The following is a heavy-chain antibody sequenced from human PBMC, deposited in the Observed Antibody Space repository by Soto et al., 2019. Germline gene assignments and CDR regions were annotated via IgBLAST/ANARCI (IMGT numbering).Heavy chain of an antibody. V-gene: IGHV3-23*01. Sequence: EVQLLESGGSLVQPGRSLRLSCAASGFTFSSYVMSWVRQAPGKGLEWVSAISGSGGNTYYADSVKGRFTISRDNSKNSLFLQMNSLRAEDTALYFCANEMGDSYYSSGAWFDPWGQVTLGAVSS. CDR3: ANEMGDSYYSSGAWFDP. CDR2: ISGSGGNT. D-gene: IGHD3-22*01. J-gene: IGHJ5*02. CDR1: GFTFSSYV.